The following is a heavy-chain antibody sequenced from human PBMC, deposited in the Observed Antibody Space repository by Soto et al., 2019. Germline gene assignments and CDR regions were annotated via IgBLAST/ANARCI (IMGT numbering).Heavy chain of an antibody. CDR2: ISSSSSHI. D-gene: IGHD3-3*01. V-gene: IGHV3-21*01. J-gene: IGHJ4*02. Sequence: EVQLVESGGGLVKPGGSLRLSCAASGFTFSSYSMNWVRQAPGKGLEWVSSISSSSSHIYYADSVKGRFTISRDNAKNSLYLQMNSLRAEDTAVYHCARDMYDFWSGSTDYWGQGTLVTVSS. CDR3: ARDMYDFWSGSTDY. CDR1: GFTFSSYS.